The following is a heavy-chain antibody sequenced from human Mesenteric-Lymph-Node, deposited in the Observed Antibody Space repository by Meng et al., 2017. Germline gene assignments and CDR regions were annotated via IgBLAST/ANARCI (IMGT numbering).Heavy chain of an antibody. J-gene: IGHJ5*02. Sequence: SVKVSCKASGGAISTYAINWVRQAPGQGLEWMGGIIPVSATTANAQKFQGRLTITTDESTTTAYMELSSLRVDDTGVYYCARGIVGTHGGYDWFDPWGQGTVVTVSS. CDR1: GGAISTYA. V-gene: IGHV1-69*05. CDR3: ARGIVGTHGGYDWFDP. D-gene: IGHD1-26*01. CDR2: IIPVSATT.